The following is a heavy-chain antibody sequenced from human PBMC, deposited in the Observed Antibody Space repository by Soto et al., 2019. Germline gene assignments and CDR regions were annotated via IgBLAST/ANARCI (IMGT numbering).Heavy chain of an antibody. CDR2: IYYSGST. CDR3: ARVHGSGSYWVDY. V-gene: IGHV4-31*03. D-gene: IGHD3-10*01. CDR1: GGSISSGGYY. Sequence: QVQLQESGPGLVKPSQTLSLTCTVSGGSISSGGYYWSWIRQHPGKGLEWIGYIYYSGSTYYNPSLKSRVTISVDTAKNQCSLKLSSVTAADTAVYYCARVHGSGSYWVDYWGQGTLVTVSS. J-gene: IGHJ4*02.